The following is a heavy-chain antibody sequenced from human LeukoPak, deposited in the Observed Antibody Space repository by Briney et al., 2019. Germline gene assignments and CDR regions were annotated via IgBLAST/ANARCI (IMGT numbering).Heavy chain of an antibody. Sequence: GASVKVSCKASGYTFTSYGISWVRQAPGQGLEWMGIINPSGGITTYAQKIQGRVTVTMDTSTSTVYMELSSLGSEDTAVYYCARGDRLPGYSAPVGDYWGQGTLVTVSS. J-gene: IGHJ4*02. D-gene: IGHD3-9*01. CDR2: INPSGGIT. CDR1: GYTFTSYG. V-gene: IGHV1-46*01. CDR3: ARGDRLPGYSAPVGDY.